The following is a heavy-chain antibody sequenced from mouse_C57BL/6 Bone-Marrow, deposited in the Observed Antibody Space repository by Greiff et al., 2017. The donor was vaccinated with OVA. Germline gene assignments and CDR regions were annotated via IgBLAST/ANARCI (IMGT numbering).Heavy chain of an antibody. CDR1: GYSITSGYY. V-gene: IGHV3-6*01. D-gene: IGHD2-4*01. CDR3: ARIYYDYDGFAY. J-gene: IGHJ3*01. CDR2: ISYDGSN. Sequence: EVQLKESGPGLVKPSQSLSLTCSVTGYSITSGYYWNWIRQFPGNKLEWMGYISYDGSNNYNPSLKNRISITRDTSKNQFFLKLNSVTTEDTATYYCARIYYDYDGFAYWGQGTLVTVSA.